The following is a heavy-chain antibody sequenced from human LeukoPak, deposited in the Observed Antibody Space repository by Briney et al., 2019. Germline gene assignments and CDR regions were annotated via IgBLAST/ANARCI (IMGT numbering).Heavy chain of an antibody. D-gene: IGHD3-10*01. J-gene: IGHJ5*02. CDR3: ARARVVRGVIIGWFDP. Sequence: ASVEVSCKASGYTFTSYYMHWVRQAPGQGLEWMGITNPSGGSTSYAQKFQGRVTMTRDTSTSTVYMELSSLRSEDTAVYYCARARVVRGVIIGWFDPWGQGTLVTVSS. V-gene: IGHV1-46*01. CDR1: GYTFTSYY. CDR2: TNPSGGST.